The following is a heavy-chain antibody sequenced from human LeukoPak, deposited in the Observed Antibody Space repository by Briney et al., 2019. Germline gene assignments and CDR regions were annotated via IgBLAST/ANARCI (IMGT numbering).Heavy chain of an antibody. D-gene: IGHD3-9*01. CDR3: ARQVYYDIFAGYSGRNWFGL. V-gene: IGHV1-69*06. Sequence: ASVKVSSKAPGGTFTSYATSWVRQAPGQGREWMGGIIPIFVTATSAQTFQGRVPITADKSTSTAYMELSSLRAEDTAVYYCARQVYYDIFAGYSGRNWFGLWGQGTLVTVSS. J-gene: IGHJ5*02. CDR2: IIPIFVTA. CDR1: GGTFTSYA.